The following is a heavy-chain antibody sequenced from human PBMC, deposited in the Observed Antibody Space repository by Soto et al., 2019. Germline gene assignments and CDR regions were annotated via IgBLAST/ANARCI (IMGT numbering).Heavy chain of an antibody. V-gene: IGHV4-59*01. CDR2: IYFSGSP. CDR3: ARGGSYVTIVGDLYYMDL. D-gene: IGHD3-10*01. Sequence: SETLSLTCTVSGGSISTYHWSWIRQPPGKGLEWIGYIYFSGSPNYNPSLKSRVTMSLDTSKNQFSLRLSSVTAADTAIYYCARGGSYVTIVGDLYYMDLWGKGTTVTVSS. CDR1: GGSISTYH. J-gene: IGHJ6*03.